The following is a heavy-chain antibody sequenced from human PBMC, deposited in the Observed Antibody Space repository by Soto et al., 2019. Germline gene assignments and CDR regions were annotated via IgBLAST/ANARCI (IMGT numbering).Heavy chain of an antibody. V-gene: IGHV4-34*01. Sequence: QVQLHQWGAGLLKPSETLSLACSIYSGSFSGYYWSWIRQPPGKGLAWIGEISQSGNTNYSPSLKRRVSIAIDTAKKQFSLNLASVSAADTAVYYCARATKVSGSAQTRPDFWGQGTLVTVSS. CDR1: SGSFSGYY. CDR3: ARATKVSGSAQTRPDF. D-gene: IGHD6-6*01. J-gene: IGHJ4*02. CDR2: ISQSGNT.